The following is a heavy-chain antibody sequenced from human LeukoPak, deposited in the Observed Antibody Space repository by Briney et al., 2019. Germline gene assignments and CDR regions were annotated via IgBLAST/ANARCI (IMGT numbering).Heavy chain of an antibody. CDR1: GYTFTSYY. V-gene: IGHV1-18*04. CDR2: ISAYNGDT. Sequence: ASVKVSCKASGYTFTSYYMHWVRQAPGQGLEWMGWISAYNGDTNYAQKLQGRVTMTTDTSTSTAYMELRSLRSDDTAVYYCARDDWRYYSGGMDYWGQGTLVTVSS. J-gene: IGHJ4*02. D-gene: IGHD3-10*01. CDR3: ARDDWRYYSGGMDY.